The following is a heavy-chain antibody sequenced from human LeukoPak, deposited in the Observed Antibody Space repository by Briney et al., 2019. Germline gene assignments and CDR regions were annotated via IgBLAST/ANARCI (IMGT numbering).Heavy chain of an antibody. CDR1: GFTFSNAW. CDR3: ARAKPKNMVRGLIMRRESRYYFDY. Sequence: TGGSLRLSCAVSGFTFSNAWMSWVRQAPGKGLEWVSVIYSGGSTYYADSVKGRFTISRDNSKSTLYIQMNSLRAEDTAVYYCARAKPKNMVRGLIMRRESRYYFDYWGQGTLVAVSS. CDR2: IYSGGST. V-gene: IGHV3-53*01. D-gene: IGHD3-10*01. J-gene: IGHJ4*02.